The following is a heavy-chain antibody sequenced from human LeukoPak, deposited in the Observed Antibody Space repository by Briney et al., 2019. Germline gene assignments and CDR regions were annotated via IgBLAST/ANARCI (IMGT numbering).Heavy chain of an antibody. V-gene: IGHV1-18*01. CDR3: TRGSLTGTTKRLNFDY. CDR1: GYTFTSYG. CDR2: ISPYNGNT. J-gene: IGHJ4*02. D-gene: IGHD1-7*01. Sequence: ASVKVSCKASGYTFTSYGINWVRQAPGQGLEWMGWISPYNGNTNYAQKLQGRVTMTADTSTSTAYMELRSLRSDDTAMYYCTRGSLTGTTKRLNFDYWGQGTLVTVSS.